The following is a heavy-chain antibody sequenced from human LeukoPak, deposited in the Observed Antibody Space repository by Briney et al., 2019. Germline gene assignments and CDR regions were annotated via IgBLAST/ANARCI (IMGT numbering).Heavy chain of an antibody. CDR2: IYYSGST. Sequence: SQTLSLTCTVSGGSISSGDYHWSWIRQPPGKGLEWIGYIYYSGSTYYNPSLKSRVTISVDTSKNQFSLKLSYVTAAGTAVYYCARDFRGYYYDSSGYYYRWFDPWGQGTLVTVSS. CDR1: GGSISSGDYH. D-gene: IGHD3-22*01. J-gene: IGHJ5*02. V-gene: IGHV4-30-4*01. CDR3: ARDFRGYYYDSSGYYYRWFDP.